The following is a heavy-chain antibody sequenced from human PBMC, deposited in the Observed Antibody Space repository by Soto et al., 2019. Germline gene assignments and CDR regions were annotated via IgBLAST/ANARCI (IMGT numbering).Heavy chain of an antibody. Sequence: SVTVSCKASGYTFTSCGISWVRQATGQGLEWMGGIIPIFGKANYAQKFQGRVTITADKSTSTAYMELSSLRSEDTAVYYCARTDIVVVVAATLIADYYYGMDVWGQGTTVTVSS. D-gene: IGHD2-15*01. CDR2: IIPIFGKA. CDR1: GYTFTSCG. J-gene: IGHJ6*02. V-gene: IGHV1-69*06. CDR3: ARTDIVVVVAATLIADYYYGMDV.